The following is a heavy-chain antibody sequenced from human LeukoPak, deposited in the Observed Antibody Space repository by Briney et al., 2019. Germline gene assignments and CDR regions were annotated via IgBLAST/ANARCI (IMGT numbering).Heavy chain of an antibody. J-gene: IGHJ4*02. CDR3: AGVWGYYDSSGYFG. V-gene: IGHV3-21*01. Sequence: GGSLRLSCAASGFTFSSYSMNWVRQAPGKGLEWVSSISSSSSYIYYADSVKGRFTISRDNAKNSLYLQMNSLRAEDTAVYYCAGVWGYYDSSGYFGWGQGTLVTVSS. CDR2: ISSSSSYI. D-gene: IGHD3-22*01. CDR1: GFTFSSYS.